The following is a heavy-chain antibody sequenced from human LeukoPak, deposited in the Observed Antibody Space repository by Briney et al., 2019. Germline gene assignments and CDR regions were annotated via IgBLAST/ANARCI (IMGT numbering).Heavy chain of an antibody. D-gene: IGHD6-19*01. CDR1: GGSISSSNW. Sequence: SETLSLTCAVSGGSISSSNWWSWVRQPPGKGLEWIGEIYHSGSTNYNPSLKSRVTISVDKSKNQFSLKLSSVTAADTAVYYCARDLAGYSSGDPAFDIWGQGTMVTVSS. CDR2: IYHSGST. V-gene: IGHV4-4*02. CDR3: ARDLAGYSSGDPAFDI. J-gene: IGHJ3*02.